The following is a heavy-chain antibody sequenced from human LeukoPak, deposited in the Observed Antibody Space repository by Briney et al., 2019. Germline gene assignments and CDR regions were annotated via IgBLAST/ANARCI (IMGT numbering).Heavy chain of an antibody. CDR3: AKDYCRSTSCYFDY. J-gene: IGHJ4*02. D-gene: IGHD2-2*01. CDR2: ISWDGGST. CDR1: GFTFDDYA. Sequence: PGGSLRLSCAASGFTFDDYAMHWVRQAPGKGLEWVSLISWDGGSTYYADSVKGRFTISRDNSKNSLYLQMNSLRAEDTALYYCAKDYCRSTSCYFDYWGQGTLVTVSS. V-gene: IGHV3-43D*04.